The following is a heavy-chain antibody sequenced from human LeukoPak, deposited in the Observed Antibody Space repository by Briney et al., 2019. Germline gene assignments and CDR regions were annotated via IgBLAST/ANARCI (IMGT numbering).Heavy chain of an antibody. D-gene: IGHD6-13*01. J-gene: IGHJ6*03. CDR1: GGSISSGSYY. Sequence: PSQTLSLTCTVSGGSISSGSYYWSWIRQPAGKGLEWIGRIYTSGSTNYNPSLKSRVTISVDTSKNQFSLKLSSVTAADTAVYYCARDSSPHYYYYYYMDVWGKGTTVTVSS. V-gene: IGHV4-61*02. CDR2: IYTSGST. CDR3: ARDSSPHYYYYYYMDV.